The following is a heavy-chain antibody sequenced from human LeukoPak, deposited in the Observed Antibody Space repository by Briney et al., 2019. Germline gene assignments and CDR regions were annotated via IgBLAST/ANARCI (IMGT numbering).Heavy chain of an antibody. D-gene: IGHD6-19*01. J-gene: IGHJ3*02. CDR2: IYSGGST. V-gene: IGHV3-66*01. CDR3: ARNGVAVLYDAFDI. Sequence: GGSLRLSCAASGFTVSDNYMSWVRQAPGKGLEWVSVIYSGGSTYYADSVKGRFTISRDNSKNTLYLQMNSLRAEDTAVYYCARNGVAVLYDAFDIWGQGTMVTVSS. CDR1: GFTVSDNY.